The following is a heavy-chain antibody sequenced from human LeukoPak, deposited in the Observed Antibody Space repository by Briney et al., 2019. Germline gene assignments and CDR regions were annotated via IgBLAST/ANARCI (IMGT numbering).Heavy chain of an antibody. CDR3: AKVEGYDYVWGSYRPNYFDY. Sequence: GGSLRLSCAASGFTFSSYGMHWVRQAPGKGLEWVAFIRYDGSNKYYAESVKGRFTISRDNSKNTLYLQMNSLRAEDTAVYYCAKVEGYDYVWGSYRPNYFDYWGQGTLVTVSS. D-gene: IGHD3-16*02. J-gene: IGHJ4*02. V-gene: IGHV3-30*02. CDR2: IRYDGSNK. CDR1: GFTFSSYG.